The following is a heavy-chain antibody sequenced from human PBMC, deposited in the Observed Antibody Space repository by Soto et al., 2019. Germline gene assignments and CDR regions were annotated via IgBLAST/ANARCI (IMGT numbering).Heavy chain of an antibody. V-gene: IGHV1-18*01. CDR1: GYTFSDYG. J-gene: IGHJ4*02. CDR2: INTFTGNT. D-gene: IGHD2-2*01. Sequence: QVHLVQSESEVKMPGASVKVSCKTSGYTFSDYGVSWVRQAPGQGLEWRGWINTFTGNTKYEQKFQGRVTFSIDTSTRTVFLELTSLKFDDAAVYYCARGFIPENYWGQGTRVTVSS. CDR3: ARGFIPENY.